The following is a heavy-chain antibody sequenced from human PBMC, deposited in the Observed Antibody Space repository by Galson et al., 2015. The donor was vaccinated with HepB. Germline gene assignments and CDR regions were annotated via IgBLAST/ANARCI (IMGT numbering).Heavy chain of an antibody. V-gene: IGHV1-18*01. J-gene: IGHJ5*02. CDR1: GYTFTSYG. Sequence: SVKVSCKASGYTFTSYGISWVRQAPGQGLEWMGWISAYNGNTNYAQKLQGRVTMTTDTSTSTAYMELRSLRSDDTAVYYCARAPPLGYCTNGVCYTSYWLDPWGQGTLVTVSS. D-gene: IGHD2-8*01. CDR2: ISAYNGNT. CDR3: ARAPPLGYCTNGVCYTSYWLDP.